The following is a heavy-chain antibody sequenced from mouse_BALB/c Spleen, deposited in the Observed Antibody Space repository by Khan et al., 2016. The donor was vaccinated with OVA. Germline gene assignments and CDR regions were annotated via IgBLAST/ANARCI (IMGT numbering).Heavy chain of an antibody. CDR1: GYSITSDYA. Sequence: EVQLQESGPGLVKPSQSLSLTCTVTGYSITSDYAWNWIRQFPGNKLEWMGYISYSGSSSYHPSLKSRISITRDTSKNQFFLQLNSVTTEDTATYYWARGRTYWGQGTSVTVSS. V-gene: IGHV3-2*02. CDR2: ISYSGSS. J-gene: IGHJ4*01. CDR3: ARGRTY.